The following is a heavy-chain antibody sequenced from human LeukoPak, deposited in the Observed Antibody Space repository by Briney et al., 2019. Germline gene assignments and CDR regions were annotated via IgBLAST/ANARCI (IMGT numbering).Heavy chain of an antibody. Sequence: PSETLSLTCAVSGYSISSGYYWGWLRQPPGKGLEWIGSIYHSGSTYYNPSLKSRVTISVDTSKNQFSLKLSSVTAADTAVYYCARVKVLWFGASAFDIWGQGTMVTVSS. V-gene: IGHV4-38-2*01. J-gene: IGHJ3*02. CDR1: GYSISSGYY. CDR3: ARVKVLWFGASAFDI. D-gene: IGHD3-10*01. CDR2: IYHSGST.